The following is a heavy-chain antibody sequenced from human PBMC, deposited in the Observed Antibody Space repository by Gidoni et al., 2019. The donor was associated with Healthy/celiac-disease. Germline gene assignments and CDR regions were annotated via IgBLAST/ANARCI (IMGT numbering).Heavy chain of an antibody. CDR1: GGSISSSSYY. CDR2: IYYSGST. J-gene: IGHJ3*02. CDR3: ARRVLRFLEWPDAFDI. Sequence: QLQLQESGPGLVTPSEPLSLTCTVSGGSISSSSYYWGWIRQPPGKGLEWIGGIYYSGSTYYNPSLKSRVTISVDTSKNQFSLKLSSVTAADTAVYYCARRVLRFLEWPDAFDIWGQGTMVTVSS. V-gene: IGHV4-39*01. D-gene: IGHD3-3*01.